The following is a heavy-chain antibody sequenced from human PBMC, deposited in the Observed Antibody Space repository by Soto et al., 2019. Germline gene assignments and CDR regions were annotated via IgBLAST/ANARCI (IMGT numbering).Heavy chain of an antibody. D-gene: IGHD3-16*01. Sequence: GGSLRLSCAASGFTFSSYSMNWVRQAPGKGLEWVSSISSSSSYIYYADSVKGRFTISRDNARNSLYLQMNSLRAEDTAVYYCARGRGTSTIELGFGRWGQGTLATVSS. V-gene: IGHV3-21*01. CDR3: ARGRGTSTIELGFGR. CDR2: ISSSSSYI. CDR1: GFTFSSYS. J-gene: IGHJ4*02.